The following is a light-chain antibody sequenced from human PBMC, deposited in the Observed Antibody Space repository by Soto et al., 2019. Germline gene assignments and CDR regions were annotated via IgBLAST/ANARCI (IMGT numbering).Light chain of an antibody. V-gene: IGLV2-14*01. Sequence: QSVLTQPASVSGSPGQSITISCTGTSSDVGGYNFVSWYQQHPGKAPKLMIYDVSNRPSGVSNRFSGSKSGNTASLTISGLQAEDEAAYYCSSYTSSSTLVFGTGTKLTV. CDR1: SSDVGGYNF. J-gene: IGLJ1*01. CDR3: SSYTSSSTLV. CDR2: DVS.